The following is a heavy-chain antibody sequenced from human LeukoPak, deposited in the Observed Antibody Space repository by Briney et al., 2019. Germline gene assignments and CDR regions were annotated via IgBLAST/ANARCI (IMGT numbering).Heavy chain of an antibody. CDR2: INTNTGNP. D-gene: IGHD1-26*01. J-gene: IGHJ4*02. CDR1: GYASTSYA. Sequence: PGASVKVSCKASGYASTSYAMNWVRQAPGQGLEWMGWINTNTGNPTYAQDYTGRFVFSLDTSVSTTYLQISRLKAEDTAVYYCASGPSYSGSNEYFDSWGQGTLVTVSS. V-gene: IGHV7-4-1*02. CDR3: ASGPSYSGSNEYFDS.